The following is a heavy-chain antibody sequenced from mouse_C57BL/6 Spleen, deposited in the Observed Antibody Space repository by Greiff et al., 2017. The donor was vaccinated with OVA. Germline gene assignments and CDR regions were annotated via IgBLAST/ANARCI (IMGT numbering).Heavy chain of an antibody. Sequence: QVQLQQPGAELVRPGSSVKLSCKASGYTFTSYWMHWVKQRPIQGLEWIGNIDPSDSETHYNQKFKDKATLTVDKSSSTAYMQLSSLTSEDSAVYYCASVYYYGSAMDYWGQGTSDTVSS. CDR2: IDPSDSET. D-gene: IGHD1-1*01. V-gene: IGHV1-52*01. J-gene: IGHJ4*01. CDR3: ASVYYYGSAMDY. CDR1: GYTFTSYW.